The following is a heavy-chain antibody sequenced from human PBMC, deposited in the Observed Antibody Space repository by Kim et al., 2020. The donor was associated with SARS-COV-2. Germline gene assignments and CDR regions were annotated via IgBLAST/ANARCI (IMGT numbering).Heavy chain of an antibody. Sequence: LKSRVTISVDTSKNQFSLKLSSVTAADTAVYYCARVLGENYYDSSGYLDYWGQGTLVTVSS. D-gene: IGHD3-22*01. J-gene: IGHJ4*02. V-gene: IGHV4-30-2*04. CDR3: ARVLGENYYDSSGYLDY.